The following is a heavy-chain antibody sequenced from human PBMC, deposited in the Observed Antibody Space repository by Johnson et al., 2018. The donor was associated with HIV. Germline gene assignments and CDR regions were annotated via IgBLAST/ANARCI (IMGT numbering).Heavy chain of an antibody. V-gene: IGHV3-66*01. J-gene: IGHJ3*02. CDR3: ARIDYSNYEEAFDI. CDR1: GFTVSTNY. CDR2: IYSGGNT. Sequence: VQLVESGGGLVQPGGSLRLSCAASGFTVSTNYMSWVRQAPGTGLEWVSVIYSGGNTYYADPVKGRFTISRGNSKNTLYLQMNSLRAEDTAVYYCARIDYSNYEEAFDIWGQGTMVTVSS. D-gene: IGHD4-11*01.